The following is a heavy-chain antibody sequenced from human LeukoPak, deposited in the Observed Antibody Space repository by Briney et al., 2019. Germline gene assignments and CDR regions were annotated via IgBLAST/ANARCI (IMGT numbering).Heavy chain of an antibody. J-gene: IGHJ4*02. Sequence: PGRSLRLSCAASGFTFSSYGMHWVRQAPGRGLEWVAVISYDGSNKYYADSVKGRFTISRDNSKNTLYLQMNSLRAEDTAVYYCAKGFGRRTSPEIVLRYFDWLLLPLGYWGQGNLVTVSS. CDR1: GFTFSSYG. CDR2: ISYDGSNK. CDR3: AKGFGRRTSPEIVLRYFDWLLLPLGY. D-gene: IGHD3-9*01. V-gene: IGHV3-30*18.